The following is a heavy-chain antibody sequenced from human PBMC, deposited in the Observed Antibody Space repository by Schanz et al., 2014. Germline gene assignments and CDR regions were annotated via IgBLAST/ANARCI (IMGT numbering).Heavy chain of an antibody. CDR1: GFTFSTYA. J-gene: IGHJ4*02. V-gene: IGHV3-23*01. Sequence: EVQLLDSGGGLVQPGGSLRLSCAASGFTFSTYAMSWVRQAPGKGLEWVAAISGSGGSTYYADSVKGRFTISRDNSKNMLHLQMSSQRAEEAAVYCGARENYRRKINFDYWGRGTLVTVSS. CDR3: ARENYRRKINFDY. CDR2: ISGSGGST. D-gene: IGHD3-10*01.